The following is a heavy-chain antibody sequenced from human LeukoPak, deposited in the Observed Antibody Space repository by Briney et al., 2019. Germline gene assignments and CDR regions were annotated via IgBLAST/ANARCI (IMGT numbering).Heavy chain of an antibody. CDR3: CYDSSGYLPDY. V-gene: IGHV4-34*01. Sequence: SETLSLTCAVYGGSFSGYYWSWIRQPPGKGLEWIGEINHRGSTNYNPSLKSRVTISVDTSKNQFSLKLSSVTAADTAVYYCCYDSSGYLPDYWGQGTLVTVSS. D-gene: IGHD3-22*01. J-gene: IGHJ4*02. CDR2: INHRGST. CDR1: GGSFSGYY.